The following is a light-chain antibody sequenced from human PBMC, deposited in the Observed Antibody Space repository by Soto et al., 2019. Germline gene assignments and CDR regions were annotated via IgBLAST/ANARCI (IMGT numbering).Light chain of an antibody. CDR2: NNN. V-gene: IGLV1-44*01. CDR3: AAWDDRLNGYV. CDR1: SSNIGTNA. J-gene: IGLJ1*01. Sequence: QSVLTQPPSASGTPGQRVTISCSGGSSNIGTNAVNWYQQLPGTAPKLLIYNNNQRPSGVPDRFSDSKSGTSASLAISGLQSEDEADYYCAAWDDRLNGYVFGTGTKVTVL.